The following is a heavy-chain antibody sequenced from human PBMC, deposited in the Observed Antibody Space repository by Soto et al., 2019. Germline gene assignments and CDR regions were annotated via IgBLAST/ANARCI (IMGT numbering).Heavy chain of an antibody. CDR2: ISFDGTKK. V-gene: IGHV3-30-3*01. D-gene: IGHD4-17*01. J-gene: IGHJ6*02. CDR3: AREDDYGYRYINYGLDV. Sequence: QAQLVESGGGVVQPGRSLRLSCAASGFTFNIYALHWVRQAPGKGLEWVVVISFDGTKKYYSDFVKGRFTISRDNLKNTLYLQMNNLRVEDAALYFCAREDDYGYRYINYGLDVWGQGTTVTVSS. CDR1: GFTFNIYA.